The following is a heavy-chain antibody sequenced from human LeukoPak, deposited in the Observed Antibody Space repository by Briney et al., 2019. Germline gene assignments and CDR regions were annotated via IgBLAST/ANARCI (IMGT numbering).Heavy chain of an antibody. CDR2: IIPIFGTA. V-gene: IGHV1-69*13. J-gene: IGHJ4*02. D-gene: IGHD3-3*01. CDR1: GGTFSSYA. CDR3: ARVYGGGSYYDFWSGYSHPEPFDY. Sequence: ASVKVSCKASGGTFSSYAISWVRQAPGQGLEWMGGIIPIFGTANYAQKFQGRVTITADESTSTAYMELSSLRSEDTAVYYCARVYGGGSYYDFWSGYSHPEPFDYWGQGTLVTVSS.